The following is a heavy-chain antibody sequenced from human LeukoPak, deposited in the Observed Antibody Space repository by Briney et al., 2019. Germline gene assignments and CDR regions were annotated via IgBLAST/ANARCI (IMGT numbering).Heavy chain of an antibody. CDR2: IIPIFGTA. CDR1: GGTFSSYA. CDR3: ARGGAYGDYEYFQH. D-gene: IGHD4-17*01. J-gene: IGHJ1*01. V-gene: IGHV1-69*01. Sequence: GSSVKVSCKASGGTFSSYAISWVRQAPGQGLEWMGGIIPIFGTANYAQKFQGRVTITADESTSTAYMELSSLRSEDTAVYYCARGGAYGDYEYFQHWGQGTLSPSPQ.